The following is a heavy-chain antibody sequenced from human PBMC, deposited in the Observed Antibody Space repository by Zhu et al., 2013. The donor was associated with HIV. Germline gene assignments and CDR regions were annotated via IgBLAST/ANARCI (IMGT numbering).Heavy chain of an antibody. J-gene: IGHJ3*02. CDR2: ISYDGSNK. CDR1: GFTFSSYA. Sequence: VQLVESGGGVVQPGRSLRLSCAASGFTFSSYAMHWVRQAPGKGLEWVAVISYDGSNKYYADSVKGRFTISRDNSKNTLYLQMNSLRAEDTAVYYCAREGVVGTVTTYAFDIWGQGTMVTVSS. V-gene: IGHV3-30-3*01. D-gene: IGHD4-17*01. CDR3: AREGVVGTVTTYAFDI.